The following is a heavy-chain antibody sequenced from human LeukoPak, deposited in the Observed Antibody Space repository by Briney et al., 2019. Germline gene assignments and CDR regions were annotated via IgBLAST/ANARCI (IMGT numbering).Heavy chain of an antibody. J-gene: IGHJ4*02. CDR1: GGSFSGYY. D-gene: IGHD3-16*02. Sequence: SETLSLTCAVYGGSFSGYYWSWIRQPPGKGLEWIGEINHSGSTNYNPSLKSRVTISVDTSKNQFSLKLSSVTAADTAVYYCARGRLFDVWGSYRALSNWGQGTLVTVSS. V-gene: IGHV4-34*01. CDR3: ARGRLFDVWGSYRALSN. CDR2: INHSGST.